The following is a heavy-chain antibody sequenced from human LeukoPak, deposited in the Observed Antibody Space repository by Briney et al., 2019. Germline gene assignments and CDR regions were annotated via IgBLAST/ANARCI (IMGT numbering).Heavy chain of an antibody. J-gene: IGHJ4*02. V-gene: IGHV4-59*08. CDR2: IYYSGST. Sequence: SETLSLTCTVSGGSISSYYWSWIRQPPGKGLEWIGYIYYSGSTNYNLSLKSRVTISVDTSKNQFSLKLSSVTAADTAVYYCARRPGYSSGWSDFDYWGQGTLVTVSS. CDR1: GGSISSYY. D-gene: IGHD6-19*01. CDR3: ARRPGYSSGWSDFDY.